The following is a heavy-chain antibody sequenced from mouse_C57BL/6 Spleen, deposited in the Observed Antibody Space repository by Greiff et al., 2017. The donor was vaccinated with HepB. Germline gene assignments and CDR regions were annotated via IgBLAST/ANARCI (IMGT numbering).Heavy chain of an antibody. J-gene: IGHJ2*01. CDR3: ARALTGTSYFDN. Sequence: VQLQQSGPVLVKPGASVKMSCKASGYTFTDYYMNWVKQSHGKSLEWIGVINPYNGGTSYNQKFKGKATLTVDKSSSTAYMELNSLTSEDSAVYYCARALTGTSYFDNWGQGTTLTVSS. CDR2: INPYNGGT. D-gene: IGHD4-1*01. V-gene: IGHV1-19*01. CDR1: GYTFTDYY.